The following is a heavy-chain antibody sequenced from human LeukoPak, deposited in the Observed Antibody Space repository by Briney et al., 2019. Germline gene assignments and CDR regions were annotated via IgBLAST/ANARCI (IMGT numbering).Heavy chain of an antibody. CDR2: IYYSGST. V-gene: IGHV4-34*01. J-gene: IGHJ4*02. D-gene: IGHD3-22*01. CDR1: GGSFSGYY. Sequence: SETLSLTCAVYGGSFSGYYWSWIRQPPGKGLEWIGSIYYSGSTYYNPSLKSRVTISVDTSKNQFSLKLSSVTAADTAVYYCARSSHYYDSSGYHDYWGQGTLVTVSS. CDR3: ARSSHYYDSSGYHDY.